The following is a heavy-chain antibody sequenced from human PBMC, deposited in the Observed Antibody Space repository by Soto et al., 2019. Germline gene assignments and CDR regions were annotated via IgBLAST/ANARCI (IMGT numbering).Heavy chain of an antibody. Sequence: QVQLVQSGAEVKKPGSSVKVSCKASGGTFSSYTISWVRQAPGQGLEWMGRIIPILGIANYAQKFQGRVTITADKSTSTASMELSRLRSEDTAVYYCARSRHCSSTSCEYYFDYWGQGTLVTVSS. CDR3: ARSRHCSSTSCEYYFDY. D-gene: IGHD2-2*01. J-gene: IGHJ4*02. V-gene: IGHV1-69*02. CDR1: GGTFSSYT. CDR2: IIPILGIA.